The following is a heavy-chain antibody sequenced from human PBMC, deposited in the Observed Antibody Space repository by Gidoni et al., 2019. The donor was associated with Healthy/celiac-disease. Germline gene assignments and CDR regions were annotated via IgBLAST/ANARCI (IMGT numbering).Heavy chain of an antibody. CDR2: IKSKTDGGTT. CDR1: GFTFSNAW. V-gene: IGHV3-15*01. J-gene: IGHJ4*02. CDR3: TTDFWATVDYDIY. D-gene: IGHD3-9*01. Sequence: EVQLVESGGGLVKPGGSLRLSCAASGFTFSNAWMSWVRQAPGKGLEWVGSIKSKTDGGTTEYAAPVKGRFTSARDDSKNTLYLQMNSLKTEDTAVYYCTTDFWATVDYDIYWGQGTLVTVSS.